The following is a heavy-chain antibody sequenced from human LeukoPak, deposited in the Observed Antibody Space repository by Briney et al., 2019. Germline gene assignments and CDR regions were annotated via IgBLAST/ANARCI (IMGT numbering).Heavy chain of an antibody. D-gene: IGHD3-10*01. CDR2: IYTSGST. J-gene: IGHJ6*03. V-gene: IGHV4-61*02. Sequence: SETLSLTCTVSGGSISSGSYYWSWIRQPAGKGLEWIGRIYTSGSTNYNPSLKSRVTISVDTSKNQFSLKLSSVTAADTAVYYCARARHYYGSGSYYNVDYYYYYMDVWGKGTTVTISS. CDR1: GGSISSGSYY. CDR3: ARARHYYGSGSYYNVDYYYYYMDV.